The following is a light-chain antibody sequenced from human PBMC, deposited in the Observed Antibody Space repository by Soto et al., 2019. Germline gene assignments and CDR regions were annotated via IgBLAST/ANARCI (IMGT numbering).Light chain of an antibody. CDR1: QTISSY. Sequence: DIQMTQSPPSLSASVGDRVTITCRASQTISSYLNWYQQKPGKAPNLLIYAASTLQSGVTSRFSGSGSETDFTLTISSLQPEDFATYYCQQSHGIPYTFGQGTKLESK. CDR3: QQSHGIPYT. CDR2: AAS. J-gene: IGKJ2*01. V-gene: IGKV1-39*01.